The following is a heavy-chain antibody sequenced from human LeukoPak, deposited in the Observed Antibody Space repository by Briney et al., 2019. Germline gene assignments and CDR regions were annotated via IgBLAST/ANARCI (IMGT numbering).Heavy chain of an antibody. D-gene: IGHD5-18*01. V-gene: IGHV5-51*01. CDR3: ARRPYSYGPLDD. CDR2: IYPGDSDT. J-gene: IGHJ4*02. CDR1: GYNFPNHW. Sequence: GESLKISCKGSGYNFPNHWIGWVRQMPGKGLEWMGIIYPGDSDTRYSPSFQGQVTISADKSISTAYLQWSGLKASDTAMYYCARRPYSYGPLDDWGQGTLVTVSS.